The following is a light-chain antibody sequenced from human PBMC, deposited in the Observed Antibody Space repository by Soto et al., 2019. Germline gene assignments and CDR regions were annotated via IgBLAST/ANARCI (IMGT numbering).Light chain of an antibody. CDR1: QSVSSNF. CDR3: QQYGSSPLT. J-gene: IGKJ1*01. V-gene: IGKV3-20*01. CDR2: GAS. Sequence: EIVLTQSPGTLSLSPGERATLSCRASQSVSSNFLAWYQQKPGQAPRLLIYGASSRATGIQDRFSGSGSGTDFTLTISRLEPEDFAVYYCQQYGSSPLTFGQGTKVEIK.